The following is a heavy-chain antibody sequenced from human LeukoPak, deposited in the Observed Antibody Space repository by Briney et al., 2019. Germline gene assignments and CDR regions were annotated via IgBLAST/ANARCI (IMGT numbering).Heavy chain of an antibody. CDR1: GVSISSYR. Sequence: SETLSLTCSVSGVSISSYRCSWIRQPAGMGLEWIGRMYASGSTNFNPSLKSRVTMSVDTSKTQFSLNLSSVTAADTAVYYCAKDMGVSQRYWYFDLWGPGTLVTVSS. D-gene: IGHD2-2*01. J-gene: IGHJ2*01. CDR2: MYASGST. V-gene: IGHV4-4*07. CDR3: AKDMGVSQRYWYFDL.